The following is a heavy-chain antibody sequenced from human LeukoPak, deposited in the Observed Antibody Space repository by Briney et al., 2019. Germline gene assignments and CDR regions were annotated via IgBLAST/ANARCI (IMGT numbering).Heavy chain of an antibody. CDR1: GGSISSSNW. J-gene: IGHJ6*03. Sequence: TSGTLSLTCAVSGGSISSSNWWSWVRQPPGKGLEWIGEINHSGSTNYNPSLKSRVTISVDTSKNQFSLKLSSVTAADTAVYYCARAEGGYYYYYYMDVWGKGTTVTVSS. CDR2: INHSGST. V-gene: IGHV4-4*02. D-gene: IGHD1-14*01. CDR3: ARAEGGYYYYYYMDV.